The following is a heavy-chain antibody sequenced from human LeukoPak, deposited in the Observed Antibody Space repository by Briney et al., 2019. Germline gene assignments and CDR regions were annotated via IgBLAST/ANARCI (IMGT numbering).Heavy chain of an antibody. CDR3: ARTGYCSGGSCSFDY. Sequence: SGPTLVNPTQTLTLTRTFSGFSLSTSGMCVSWIRQPPGKALEWLARIDWDDDKYYSTSLKTRLTISKDTSKNQVVLTMTTMDPVDTATYYCARTGYCSGGSCSFDYWGQGTLVTVSS. CDR2: IDWDDDK. J-gene: IGHJ4*02. V-gene: IGHV2-70*11. CDR1: GFSLSTSGMC. D-gene: IGHD2-15*01.